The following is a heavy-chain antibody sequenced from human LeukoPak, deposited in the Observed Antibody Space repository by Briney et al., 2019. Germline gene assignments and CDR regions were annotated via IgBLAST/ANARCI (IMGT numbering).Heavy chain of an antibody. Sequence: GGSLRLSCVASGFIFTNYAMNWVRQAPGRGLEWVSGIGGIDASTHYADSVKGRFTISRDNSKNTLYLQMNSLRAEDAAVYYCARENSHYYDSSGYLDYWSQGTLVTVSS. D-gene: IGHD3-22*01. CDR2: IGGIDAST. CDR1: GFIFTNYA. V-gene: IGHV3-23*01. CDR3: ARENSHYYDSSGYLDY. J-gene: IGHJ4*02.